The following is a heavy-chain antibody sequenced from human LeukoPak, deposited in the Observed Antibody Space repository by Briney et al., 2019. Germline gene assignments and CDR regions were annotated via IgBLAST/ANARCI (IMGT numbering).Heavy chain of an antibody. CDR3: ARGGYYYDNTGGAFDI. CDR1: GFTFSSYA. D-gene: IGHD3-22*01. CDR2: ISYDGSNK. V-gene: IGHV3-30*04. J-gene: IGHJ3*02. Sequence: GGSLRLSCAASGFTFSSYAMHWVRQAPGKGLEWVALISYDGSNKYYADSVKGRFTISRDNSKNTLFLQTNSLRAEDTAVYYCARGGYYYDNTGGAFDIWAKGQWSPSLQ.